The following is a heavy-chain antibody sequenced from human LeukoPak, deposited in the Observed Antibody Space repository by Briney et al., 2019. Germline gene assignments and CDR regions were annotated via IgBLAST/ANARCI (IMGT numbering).Heavy chain of an antibody. D-gene: IGHD5-24*01. Sequence: GGSLRLSCAASGFTFSSYWVSWVRQAPGKGLEWVANIKQDGSEKYYVDSVKGRFTISRDNSKKTVYLQMNSLRTEDTAVYYCAKDRWLQGYFDYWGQGTLVTVSS. CDR3: AKDRWLQGYFDY. J-gene: IGHJ4*02. CDR1: GFTFSSYW. CDR2: IKQDGSEK. V-gene: IGHV3-7*01.